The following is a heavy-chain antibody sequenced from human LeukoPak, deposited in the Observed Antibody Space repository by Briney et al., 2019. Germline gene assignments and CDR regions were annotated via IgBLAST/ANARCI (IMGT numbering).Heavy chain of an antibody. V-gene: IGHV4-59*01. Sequence: SETLSLTCTVSGGSISSYYWSWIRQPPGKGLEWIGYIYYSGSTNYNPSLKSRVTISVDTSKNQFSLKLSSVTAADTAVYYCARGGVYYYDSSGSLDNWGQGTLVTVSS. CDR2: IYYSGST. CDR1: GGSISSYY. D-gene: IGHD3-22*01. CDR3: ARGGVYYYDSSGSLDN. J-gene: IGHJ4*02.